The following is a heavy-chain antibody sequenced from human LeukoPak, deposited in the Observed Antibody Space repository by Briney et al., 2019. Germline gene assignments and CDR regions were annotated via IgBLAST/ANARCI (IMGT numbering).Heavy chain of an antibody. CDR3: ARDQGGDYPQAFDI. Sequence: SETLSLTXSVSSGSISPDYWNWIRQPAGKGLEWIGRIDSSGNTHYNPSLKSRVTMSVDTSKKQFSLKLRSLTAADTAVYFCARDQGGDYPQAFDIWGQGTIVTVSS. V-gene: IGHV4-4*07. CDR2: IDSSGNT. J-gene: IGHJ3*02. D-gene: IGHD4-17*01. CDR1: SGSISPDY.